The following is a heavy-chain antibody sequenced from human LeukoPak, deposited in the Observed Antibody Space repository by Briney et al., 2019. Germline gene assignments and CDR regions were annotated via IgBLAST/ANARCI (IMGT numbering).Heavy chain of an antibody. CDR1: GDSVSSGTYY. D-gene: IGHD3-22*01. J-gene: IGHJ4*02. CDR3: ARDYYDSSGYYYEDY. V-gene: IGHV4-61*10. CDR2: LYTTGST. Sequence: SETLSLTCTVSGDSVSSGTYYWSWIRQPAGKGLEWIGRLYTTGSTNYNPSLKSRVTISVDTSKNQFSLKLSSVTAADTAVYYCARDYYDSSGYYYEDYWGQGTLVTVSS.